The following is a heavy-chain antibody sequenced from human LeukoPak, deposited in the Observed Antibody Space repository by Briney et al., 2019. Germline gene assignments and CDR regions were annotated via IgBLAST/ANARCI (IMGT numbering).Heavy chain of an antibody. Sequence: QPGRSLSLSCAASGFTFSNYPIHWLRQAPGKGPEWVAVISYDGNYQYYAESVKGRFTVSRDNSKNTVYLQMDSLRAEDTAVYYCAKGVAAGTWGTSFDFWGQGTLVIVSS. CDR2: ISYDGNYQ. D-gene: IGHD6-13*01. CDR3: AKGVAAGTWGTSFDF. J-gene: IGHJ4*02. CDR1: GFTFSNYP. V-gene: IGHV3-30*01.